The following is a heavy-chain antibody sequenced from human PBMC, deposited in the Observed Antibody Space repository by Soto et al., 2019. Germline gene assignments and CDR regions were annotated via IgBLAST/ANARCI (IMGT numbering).Heavy chain of an antibody. CDR1: GFTFSSYW. D-gene: IGHD6-6*01. CDR3: ARGIAARPAPFDY. V-gene: IGHV3-7*03. CDR2: IKQDGSEK. J-gene: IGHJ4*02. Sequence: VQLVESGGGLVQPGGSLRLSCAASGFTFSSYWMSWVRQAPGKGLEWVANIKQDGSEKYYVDSVKGRFTISRDNAKNSLYLQMNSLRAEDTAVYYCARGIAARPAPFDYWGQGTLVTVSS.